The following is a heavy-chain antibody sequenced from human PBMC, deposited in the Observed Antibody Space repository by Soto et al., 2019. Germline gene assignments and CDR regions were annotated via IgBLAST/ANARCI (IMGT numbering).Heavy chain of an antibody. D-gene: IGHD2-8*01. CDR3: ARDLSEYAKYYFDY. Sequence: GGSLRLSCAASGFALSASSMNWVRQAPGKGLEWVSYISSSGATIYYADSVKGRFSISRDKAQNSVYLQMNSLRDEDTAVYYCARDLSEYAKYYFDYWGQGTPVTVSS. J-gene: IGHJ4*02. CDR2: ISSSGATI. V-gene: IGHV3-48*02. CDR1: GFALSASS.